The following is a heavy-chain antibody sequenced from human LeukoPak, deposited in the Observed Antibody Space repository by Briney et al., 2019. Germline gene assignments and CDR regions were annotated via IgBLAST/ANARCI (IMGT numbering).Heavy chain of an antibody. D-gene: IGHD6-6*01. V-gene: IGHV4-31*03. Sequence: EASQTLSLTCTVSGGSISSGGYYWSWIRQHPGKGLEWIGYIYYSGSTYYNPSLKSRVTISVDTSKNQFSLNLNSVTAADTAVYYCARGGAARLHFQNWGQGTLVTVSS. J-gene: IGHJ1*01. CDR2: IYYSGST. CDR1: GGSISSGGYY. CDR3: ARGGAARLHFQN.